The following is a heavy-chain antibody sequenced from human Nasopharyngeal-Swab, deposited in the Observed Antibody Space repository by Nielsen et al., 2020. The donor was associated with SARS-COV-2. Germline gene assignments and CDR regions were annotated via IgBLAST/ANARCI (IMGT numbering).Heavy chain of an antibody. J-gene: IGHJ5*02. CDR1: GFTFSSYW. CDR2: IKQDGSEK. V-gene: IGHV3-7*04. D-gene: IGHD2-2*03. CDR3: ARGVGYCSSTSCSTVWFDP. Sequence: LSLTCAASGFTFSSYWMSWVRQAPGKGLEWVANIKQDGSEKYYVDSVKGRFTISRDNAKNSLYLQMNSLRAEDTAVYYCARGVGYCSSTSCSTVWFDPWGQGTLVTVSS.